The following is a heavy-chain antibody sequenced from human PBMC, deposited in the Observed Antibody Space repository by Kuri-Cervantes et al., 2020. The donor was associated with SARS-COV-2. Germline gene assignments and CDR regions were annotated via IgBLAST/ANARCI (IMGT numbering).Heavy chain of an antibody. D-gene: IGHD3-3*01. CDR1: GFTVSSNY. Sequence: GESLKISCAASGFTVSSNYMSWVRQAPGKGLEWVSVIYSGGSTYYADSVKGRFTISRDNSKNTLYLQMNSLRAEDTAVYYCASSFGVVFYYMDVWGKGTTVTVSS. CDR2: IYSGGST. V-gene: IGHV3-66*02. CDR3: ASSFGVVFYYMDV. J-gene: IGHJ6*03.